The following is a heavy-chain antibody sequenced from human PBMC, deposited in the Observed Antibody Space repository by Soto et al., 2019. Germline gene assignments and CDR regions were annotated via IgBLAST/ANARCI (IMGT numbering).Heavy chain of an antibody. CDR2: IPYDGSMT. J-gene: IGHJ4*02. D-gene: IGHD6-19*01. CDR3: VKGGDWAVAGYFDY. Sequence: QVQLVESGGGVVQPGRSLRLSCAASGFTFSNFGMHWVRQDPGKGLEWVAVIPYDGSMTYYADSVKGRFTISRDNSNNTLYLEMNSLRAEDTAVYYCVKGGDWAVAGYFDYWGQGTLVTVSS. CDR1: GFTFSNFG. V-gene: IGHV3-30*18.